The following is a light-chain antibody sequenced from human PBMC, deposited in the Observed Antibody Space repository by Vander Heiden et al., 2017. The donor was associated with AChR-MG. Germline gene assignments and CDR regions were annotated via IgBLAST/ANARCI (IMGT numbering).Light chain of an antibody. Sequence: QSVLTQTPSASGTPGQRVTISCSGSSSNIGSNTVNWYQQLPGTAPKLLIYSNKQRPSGVPDRFSGSKSGTSASLAISGLQSEDEADYYCAAWDDSLNGQGVFGGGTKLTVL. CDR3: AAWDDSLNGQGV. V-gene: IGLV1-44*01. J-gene: IGLJ3*02. CDR1: SSNIGSNT. CDR2: SNK.